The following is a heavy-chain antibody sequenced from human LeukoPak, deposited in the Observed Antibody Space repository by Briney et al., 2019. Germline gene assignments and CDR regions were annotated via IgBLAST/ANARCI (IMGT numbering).Heavy chain of an antibody. CDR2: IYTSGST. J-gene: IGHJ4*02. V-gene: IGHV4-4*07. Sequence: PSETLSLTCTVSGGSISSYYWSWIRQPAGKGLEWIGRIYTSGSTNYNPSLKSRVTMSVDTSKNQFSLKLSSVTAADTAVYYCARDYGTNGVCILPDYWGQGTLVTVSS. CDR3: ARDYGTNGVCILPDY. CDR1: GGSISSYY. D-gene: IGHD2-8*01.